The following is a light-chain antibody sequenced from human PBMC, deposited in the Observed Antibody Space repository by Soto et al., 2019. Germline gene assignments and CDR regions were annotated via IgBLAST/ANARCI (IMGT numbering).Light chain of an antibody. CDR2: KAS. Sequence: DIQMTQSPSTLAGSVGDRVTITCRASQPISSWLAWYQQKPGKAPKLLIYKASTLKSGVPSRFSGSGSGTEFKLTISSLQPDDFATYYCQHYNSYAEAFGQGTKVELK. CDR3: QHYNSYAEA. V-gene: IGKV1-5*03. CDR1: QPISSW. J-gene: IGKJ1*01.